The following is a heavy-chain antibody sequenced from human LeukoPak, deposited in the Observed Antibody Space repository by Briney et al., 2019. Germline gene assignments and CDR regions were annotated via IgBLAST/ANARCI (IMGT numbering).Heavy chain of an antibody. D-gene: IGHD3-10*01. CDR1: GFTFKNYW. Sequence: GGSLRLSCEVSGFTFKNYWMHWVRQAPVKGLVWISRINNEGTGTIYADFVKGRFTISRDNAENTLYLQMNSLRAEDTAVYYCVRDWFGEFRWGQETQVTVSS. CDR3: VRDWFGEFR. J-gene: IGHJ4*02. V-gene: IGHV3-74*01. CDR2: INNEGTGT.